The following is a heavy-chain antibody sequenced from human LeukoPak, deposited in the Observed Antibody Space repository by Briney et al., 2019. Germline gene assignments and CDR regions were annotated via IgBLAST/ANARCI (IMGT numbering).Heavy chain of an antibody. CDR2: ISGSGGST. CDR1: GFTFSSYA. Sequence: GGSLRLSCAASGFTFSSYAMSWVRQAPGKGLEWVSAISGSGGSTYYADSVKGRFTISRDNSKNTLYLQMNSLRAEDTAVYYCAKSRHVGYYHDSSGYYYFDYWGQGTLVTVSS. D-gene: IGHD3-22*01. J-gene: IGHJ4*02. CDR3: AKSRHVGYYHDSSGYYYFDY. V-gene: IGHV3-23*01.